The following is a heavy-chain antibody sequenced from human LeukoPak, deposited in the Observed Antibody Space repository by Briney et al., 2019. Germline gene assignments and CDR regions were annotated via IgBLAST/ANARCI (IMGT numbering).Heavy chain of an antibody. D-gene: IGHD4-17*01. CDR2: ISGSGGNT. V-gene: IGHV3-23*01. J-gene: IGHJ5*02. Sequence: TGGSLRLSCAASGFTFNNYAMSWVRQAPGKGLEWVSAISGSGGNTYYADSVKGRSTISRDHSKNTLYLQMNSLRAEDTAVYYCAESWATVTTGSSDWFDPWGQGTLVTVSS. CDR3: AESWATVTTGSSDWFDP. CDR1: GFTFNNYA.